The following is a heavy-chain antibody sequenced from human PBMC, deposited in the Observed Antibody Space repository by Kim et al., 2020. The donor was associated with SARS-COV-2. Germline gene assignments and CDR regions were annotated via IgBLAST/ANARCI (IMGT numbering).Heavy chain of an antibody. CDR3: AREEYSSSWFFDY. Sequence: SVKVSCKASGGTFSSYTISWVRQAPGQGLEWMGRIIPILGIANYAQKFQGRVTITADKSTSTAYMELSSLRSEDTAVYYCAREEYSSSWFFDYWGQGTLVTVSS. J-gene: IGHJ4*02. CDR1: GGTFSSYT. CDR2: IIPILGIA. D-gene: IGHD6-13*01. V-gene: IGHV1-69*04.